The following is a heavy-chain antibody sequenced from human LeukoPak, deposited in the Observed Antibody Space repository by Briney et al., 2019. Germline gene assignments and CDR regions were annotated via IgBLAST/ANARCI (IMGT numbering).Heavy chain of an antibody. V-gene: IGHV3-21*01. D-gene: IGHD6-19*01. CDR2: ISSSRSYI. CDR1: GFTFSSYS. CDR3: VRDHSGWSLDP. Sequence: GGSLRLSCEASGFTFSSYSMNWVRQAPGKGLEWVSFISSSRSYIYYADSVKGRFTISRDNAKNSLYLQMSSLRAEDTAVYYCVRDHSGWSLDPWGQGTLVTVSS. J-gene: IGHJ5*02.